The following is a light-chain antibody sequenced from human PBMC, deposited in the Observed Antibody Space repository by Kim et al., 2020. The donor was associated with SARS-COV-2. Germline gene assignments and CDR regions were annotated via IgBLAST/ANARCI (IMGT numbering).Light chain of an antibody. CDR2: RDN. J-gene: IGLJ1*01. V-gene: IGLV3-1*01. Sequence: VSPGQTAGITWSGDKLGNKVASWYQQKPGQSPVVVIFRDNRRPSGIPERFSGTNSGNTATLTISGTQAMDEADYYCQAWDSSIYVFGTGTKVTVL. CDR1: KLGNKV. CDR3: QAWDSSIYV.